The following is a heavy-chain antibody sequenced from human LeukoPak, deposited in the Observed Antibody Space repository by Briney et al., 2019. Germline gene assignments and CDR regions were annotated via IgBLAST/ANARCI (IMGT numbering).Heavy chain of an antibody. CDR1: GFTFSNYA. J-gene: IGHJ4*02. CDR2: FSNRT. CDR3: AKDWYDY. V-gene: IGHV3-23*03. D-gene: IGHD6-13*01. Sequence: GESLKISCVASGFTFSNYAMIWVRQAPGKGLEWVSVFSNRTHYADSVKGRFTTSRDNSRNTLYLEMNNLRAEDTAIYYCAKDWYDYWGQGTLVTVSS.